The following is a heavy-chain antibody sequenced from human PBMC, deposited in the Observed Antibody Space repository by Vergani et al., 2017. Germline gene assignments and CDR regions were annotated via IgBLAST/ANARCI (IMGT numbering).Heavy chain of an antibody. CDR1: GFTVSSNY. D-gene: IGHD2-2*02. V-gene: IGHV3-66*02. CDR2: INSGGST. CDR3: VRHIVVVPAAIRGGNWFDP. Sequence: EVQLVESGGGLVQPGGSLRLSCAASGFTVSSNYMSWVRQAPGKGLGWVSVINSGGSTYYADSVKGRFTISRDNSKNTLDLQMNSLRAEDTAVYYCVRHIVVVPAAIRGGNWFDPWGQGTLVTVSS. J-gene: IGHJ5*02.